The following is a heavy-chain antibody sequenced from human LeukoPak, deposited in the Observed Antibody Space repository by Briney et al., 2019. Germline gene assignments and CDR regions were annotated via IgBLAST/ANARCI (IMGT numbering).Heavy chain of an antibody. CDR1: GYSISSGYY. J-gene: IGHJ4*02. V-gene: IGHV4-38-2*02. Sequence: SETLSLTCTVSGYSISSGYYWGWIRQPPGKGLEWIGSIYHSGFTYYNPSLKSRVTISVDTSKNQFSLKLSSVTAADTAVYYCARSSPPFDYWGQGTLVTVSS. CDR2: IYHSGFT. CDR3: ARSSPPFDY.